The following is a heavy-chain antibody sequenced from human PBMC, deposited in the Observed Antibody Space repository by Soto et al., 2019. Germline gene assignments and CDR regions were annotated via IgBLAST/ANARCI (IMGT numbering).Heavy chain of an antibody. V-gene: IGHV4-59*01. CDR2: IYYSGST. J-gene: IGHJ3*02. CDR1: GGSISRYY. CDR3: ARDNNILATLGAFDI. Sequence: SETLPLTCTVSGGSISRYYWSWIRQPPGKGLEWIGYIYYSGSTNYNPSLKSRVTISVDTSKNQFSLKLSSVTAADTAVYYCARDNNILATLGAFDIWGQGTMVTVSS. D-gene: IGHD5-12*01.